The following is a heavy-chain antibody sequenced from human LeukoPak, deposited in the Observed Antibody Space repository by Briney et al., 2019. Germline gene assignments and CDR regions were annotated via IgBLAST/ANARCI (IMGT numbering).Heavy chain of an antibody. Sequence: GGSLRLSCAASGFTFSSYGRHWVRQAPGKGLEWVAFIRYDGSNKYYADSVKGRFTISRHNSKNTLYLQMNSLRAEDTAVYYCTTRILLWFGESNDYWGQGTLVTVSS. D-gene: IGHD3-10*01. CDR3: TTRILLWFGESNDY. CDR2: IRYDGSNK. V-gene: IGHV3-30*02. CDR1: GFTFSSYG. J-gene: IGHJ4*02.